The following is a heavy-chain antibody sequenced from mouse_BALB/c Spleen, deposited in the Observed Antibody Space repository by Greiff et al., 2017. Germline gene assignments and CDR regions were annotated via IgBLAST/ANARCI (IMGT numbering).Heavy chain of an antibody. Sequence: EVQGVESGGGLVQPGGSRKLSCAASGFTFSSFGMHWVRQAPEKGLEWVAYISSGSSTIYYADTVKGRFTISRDNPKNTLFLQMTSLRSEDTAMYYCARDRSTMITAWFAYWGQGTLVTVSA. CDR3: ARDRSTMITAWFAY. CDR2: ISSGSSTI. V-gene: IGHV5-17*02. CDR1: GFTFSSFG. J-gene: IGHJ3*01. D-gene: IGHD2-4*01.